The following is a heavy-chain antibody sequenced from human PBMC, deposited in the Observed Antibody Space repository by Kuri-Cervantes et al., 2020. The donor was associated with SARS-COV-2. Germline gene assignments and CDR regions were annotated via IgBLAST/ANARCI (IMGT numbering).Heavy chain of an antibody. D-gene: IGHD4-17*01. CDR2: IDPSDSYT. CDR3: ARRSRPYGDDDAFDI. CDR1: GYSSTSYW. J-gene: IGHJ3*02. Sequence: GGSLRLSCKGSGYSSTSYWISWVRQMPGKGLEWMGRIDPSDSYTNYSPSFQGHVTISADKSISTAYLQWSSLKASDTAMYYCARRSRPYGDDDAFDIWGQGTMVTVSS. V-gene: IGHV5-10-1*01.